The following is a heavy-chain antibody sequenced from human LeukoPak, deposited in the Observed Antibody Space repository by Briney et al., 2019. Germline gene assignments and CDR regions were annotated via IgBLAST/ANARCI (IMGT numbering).Heavy chain of an antibody. Sequence: GPLRLSCAASGFTFSSYNMNWVRQAPGKGLEWVSYISPSSTRIDYAASVRGRFTISRDNAKSSLYLQVNSLRAEDTAVYYCARMNYVSSGWGAPFDDWGQGTLVTVSS. J-gene: IGHJ4*02. D-gene: IGHD1-7*01. V-gene: IGHV3-48*04. CDR2: ISPSSTRI. CDR3: ARMNYVSSGWGAPFDD. CDR1: GFTFSSYN.